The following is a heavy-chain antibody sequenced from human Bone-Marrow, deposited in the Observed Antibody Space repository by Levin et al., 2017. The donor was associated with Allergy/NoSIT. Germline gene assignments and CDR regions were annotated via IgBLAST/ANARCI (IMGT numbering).Heavy chain of an antibody. V-gene: IGHV3-11*01. CDR2: ISTRGRTT. J-gene: IGHJ4*02. Sequence: LSLTCAASGFTFSDYYMSWIRQAPGKGLEWLSYISTRGRTTYYADSVKGRFTISRDDAKNSLYLQMNSLRAEDTAVYFCARDLIVRSSSEVYGYWGQGTRVTVSS. CDR1: GFTFSDYY. D-gene: IGHD6-6*01. CDR3: ARDLIVRSSSEVYGY.